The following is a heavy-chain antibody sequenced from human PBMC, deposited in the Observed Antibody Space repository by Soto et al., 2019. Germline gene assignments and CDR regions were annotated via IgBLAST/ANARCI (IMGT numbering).Heavy chain of an antibody. Sequence: GGSLRLSCAASGFMFSSYGMHWVRQAPGKGLEWVAVISYEGSDKYYAESVKGRFTVSRDNSKNTLYLQMNSLRAEDTAAYYSAKDPESIVGVTRALDYWGQGTLVTVSS. D-gene: IGHD1-26*01. J-gene: IGHJ4*02. V-gene: IGHV3-30*18. CDR3: AKDPESIVGVTRALDY. CDR2: ISYEGSDK. CDR1: GFMFSSYG.